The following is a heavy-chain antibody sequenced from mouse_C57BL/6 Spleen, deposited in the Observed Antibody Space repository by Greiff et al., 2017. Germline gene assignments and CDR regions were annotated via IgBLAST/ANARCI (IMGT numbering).Heavy chain of an antibody. CDR1: GFTFSDFY. CDR2: SRNKANDYTT. V-gene: IGHV7-1*01. J-gene: IGHJ3*01. CDR3: ARDDYYGRGARFAY. Sequence: EVKLMESGGGLVQSGRSLRLSCATSGFTFSDFYMEWVRQAPGKGLEWIAASRNKANDYTTEYSASVKGRFIVSRDTSQSILYLQMNALRAEDNAIYYCARDDYYGRGARFAYWGQGTLVTVSA. D-gene: IGHD1-1*01.